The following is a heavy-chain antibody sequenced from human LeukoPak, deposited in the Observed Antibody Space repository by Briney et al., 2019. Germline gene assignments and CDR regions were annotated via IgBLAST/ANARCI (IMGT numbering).Heavy chain of an antibody. Sequence: GGSLRLSCAASGFTFSSYGMSWVRQAPGKGLEWVSGISGSGDSTYYADSVKGRFTISRDNSKNTLYLQMNSLRAEDTAVYYCAKGWPYYDILTGYFLGFDPWGQGTLVTVSS. V-gene: IGHV3-23*01. CDR1: GFTFSSYG. CDR3: AKGWPYYDILTGYFLGFDP. CDR2: ISGSGDST. J-gene: IGHJ5*02. D-gene: IGHD3-9*01.